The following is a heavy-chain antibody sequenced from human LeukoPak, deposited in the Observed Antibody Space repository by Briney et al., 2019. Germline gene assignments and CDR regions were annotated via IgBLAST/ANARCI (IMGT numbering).Heavy chain of an antibody. Sequence: SETLSLTCTVSGGSISSYYWSWIRQPPGKGLEWIGYIYYSGSTNYNPSLKSRVTISVDTSKNQFSLKLSSVTAADTAVYYCASYGDYTYDAFDIWGQGTMVTVSS. CDR1: GGSISSYY. D-gene: IGHD4-17*01. V-gene: IGHV4-59*01. CDR3: ASYGDYTYDAFDI. J-gene: IGHJ3*02. CDR2: IYYSGST.